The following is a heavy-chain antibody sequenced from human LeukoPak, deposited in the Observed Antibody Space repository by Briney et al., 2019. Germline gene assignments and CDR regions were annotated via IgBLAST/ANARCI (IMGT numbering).Heavy chain of an antibody. CDR1: GFTFSSYA. J-gene: IGHJ4*02. D-gene: IGHD1-26*01. V-gene: IGHV3-30-3*01. CDR2: ISYDGSNK. Sequence: GGSLRLSCAASGFTFSSYAMHWVRQAPGKGLEWVAVISYDGSNKYYADSVKGRFTISRDNSKNTLYLQMNSLRAEDTAVYCCAREAKVGAILFDYWGQGTLVTVSS. CDR3: AREAKVGAILFDY.